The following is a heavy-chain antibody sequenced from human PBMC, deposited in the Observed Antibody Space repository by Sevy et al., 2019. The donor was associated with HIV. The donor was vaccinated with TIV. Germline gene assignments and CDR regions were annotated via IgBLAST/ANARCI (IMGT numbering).Heavy chain of an antibody. CDR2: FDPEDGET. CDR1: GYALTGLS. D-gene: IGHD3-22*01. V-gene: IGHV1-24*01. Sequence: ASVKVSCKVSGYALTGLSMHWVRQAAGKGLEWMGRFDPEDGETIYAQNFQGRVTLTEDTSRDTAYMELSSLRYEDTAVYYCATAREYYQDSSGYLDFWGQGTLVTVSS. CDR3: ATAREYYQDSSGYLDF. J-gene: IGHJ4*02.